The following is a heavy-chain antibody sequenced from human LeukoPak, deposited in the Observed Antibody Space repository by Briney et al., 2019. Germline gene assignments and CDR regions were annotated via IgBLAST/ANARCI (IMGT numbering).Heavy chain of an antibody. D-gene: IGHD6-6*01. CDR1: GFTVCSNY. CDR3: ARVPDSSSSIDYYMDV. CDR2: IYSGGST. J-gene: IGHJ6*03. Sequence: GGSLRLSCAASGFTVCSNYMSWVRQAPGKGLEWVSVIYSGGSTYYADSVKGRFTISRDNSKNTLYLQMNSLRAEDTAVYYCARVPDSSSSIDYYMDVWGKGTTVTVSS. V-gene: IGHV3-66*01.